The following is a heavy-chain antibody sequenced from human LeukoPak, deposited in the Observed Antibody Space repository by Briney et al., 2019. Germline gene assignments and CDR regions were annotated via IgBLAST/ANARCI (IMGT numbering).Heavy chain of an antibody. D-gene: IGHD3-22*01. CDR2: IYYSEST. V-gene: IGHV4-39*01. CDR3: ARHPRSSGEINYYDSSGQDGY. CDR1: GGSISSSNYY. J-gene: IGHJ4*02. Sequence: PSETLSLTCTVPGGSISSSNYYWGWIRQPPGKGLEWIGSIYYSESTLYNPSLKSRVTISVDTSKNQFSLKPSSVTAADTAVYYCARHPRSSGEINYYDSSGQDGYWGQGTLVTVSS.